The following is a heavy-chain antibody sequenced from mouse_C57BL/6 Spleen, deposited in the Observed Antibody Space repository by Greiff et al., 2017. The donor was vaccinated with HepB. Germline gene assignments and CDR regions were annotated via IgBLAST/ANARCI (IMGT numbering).Heavy chain of an antibody. V-gene: IGHV8-8*01. Sequence: QVQLKESGPGILQPSQTLSLTCSFSGFSLSTVGMGVGWIRQPSGKGLEWLAHIWWDDDKYYNPALKSRLTISKDTSKNQVFLKIANVDTADTATYYCARMDYYGSRGYFDVWGTGTTVTVSS. D-gene: IGHD1-1*01. CDR1: GFSLSTVGMG. J-gene: IGHJ1*03. CDR2: IWWDDDK. CDR3: ARMDYYGSRGYFDV.